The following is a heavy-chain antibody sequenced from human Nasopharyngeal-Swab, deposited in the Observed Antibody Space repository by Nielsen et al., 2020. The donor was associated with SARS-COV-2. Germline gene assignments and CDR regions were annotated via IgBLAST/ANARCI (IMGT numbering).Heavy chain of an antibody. V-gene: IGHV3-49*04. Sequence: GESLKISCTASGFTFGDYAMSWVRQAPGKGLEWVGFIRSKAYGGTTEYAASVKGRFTISRDDSKSIAYLQMNSLKTEDTAVYYCTRAAESGGWYPGYYYGMDVWGQGTTVTVSS. D-gene: IGHD6-19*01. CDR1: GFTFGDYA. J-gene: IGHJ6*02. CDR2: IRSKAYGGTT. CDR3: TRAAESGGWYPGYYYGMDV.